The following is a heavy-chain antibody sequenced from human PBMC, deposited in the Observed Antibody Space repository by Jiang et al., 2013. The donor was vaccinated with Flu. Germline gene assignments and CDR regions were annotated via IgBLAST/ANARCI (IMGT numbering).Heavy chain of an antibody. CDR1: GDTLTNYG. J-gene: IGHJ4*02. CDR3: ARGVGGYSYGYVLY. V-gene: IGHV1-69*06. D-gene: IGHD5-18*01. CDR2: VIPIFGKT. Sequence: KVSCKASGDTLTNYGISWVRQAPGQGLEWVGGVIPIFGKTDYAQKLQGRVTITADRSTDTAYMELSSLRSQDTAVYYCARGVGGYSYGYVLYWGQGTLVTVSS.